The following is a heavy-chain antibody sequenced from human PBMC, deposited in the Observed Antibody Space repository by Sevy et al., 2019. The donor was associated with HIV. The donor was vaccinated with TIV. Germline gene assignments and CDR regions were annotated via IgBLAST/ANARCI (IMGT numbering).Heavy chain of an antibody. V-gene: IGHV1-69*06. D-gene: IGHD5-18*01. CDR2: IIPIFGTA. J-gene: IGHJ4*02. CDR3: ARASGLWLKFDY. CDR1: GGTFSSYA. Sequence: ASVKVSCKASGGTFSSYAISWVRQAPGQGLEWMGGIIPIFGTANYAQKFQGRVTITADKSTSTAYMELSSLRSEDTAVYYCARASGLWLKFDYWGQGTLVTVSS.